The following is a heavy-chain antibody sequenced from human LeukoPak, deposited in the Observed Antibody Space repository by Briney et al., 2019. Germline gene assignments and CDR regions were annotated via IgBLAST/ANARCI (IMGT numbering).Heavy chain of an antibody. CDR3: ARRRRFGGLYYFDY. CDR2: IDPSDSYT. V-gene: IGHV5-10-1*01. J-gene: IGHJ4*02. CDR1: GYSFTTYW. Sequence: GESLKISCRGSGYSFTTYWISWVRQMPGKGLEWMGRIDPSDSYTNYSPSFQGHVTISADKPISTAYLQWSSLKALDTAMYYCARRRRFGGLYYFDYWGQGTLVTVSS. D-gene: IGHD3-10*01.